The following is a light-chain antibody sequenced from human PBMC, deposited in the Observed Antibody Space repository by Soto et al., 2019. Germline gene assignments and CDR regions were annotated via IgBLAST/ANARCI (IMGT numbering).Light chain of an antibody. Sequence: QSALTQPASVSGSPGQSITISCAGTSGDIGDYNYVSWYQQHPGKVPKVIIYDVSNRPSGVSYRFSGTKSGNTASLTVSGLQAEDEGVYYCCTYTRSGTLVFGTGTKLTVL. CDR2: DVS. J-gene: IGLJ1*01. V-gene: IGLV2-14*01. CDR3: CTYTRSGTLV. CDR1: SGDIGDYNY.